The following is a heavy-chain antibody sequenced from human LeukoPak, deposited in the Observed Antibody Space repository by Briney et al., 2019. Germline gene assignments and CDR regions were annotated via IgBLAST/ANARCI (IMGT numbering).Heavy chain of an antibody. CDR2: IYYSGGT. J-gene: IGHJ4*02. Sequence: SETLSLTCTVSGGSISSGDYYWSWIRQPPGKGLEWIGYIYYSGGTYYNPSLKSRVTISVDTSKNQFSLKLSSVTAANTAVYYCARGARRLYYFDYWGQGTLVTVSS. CDR3: ARGARRLYYFDY. V-gene: IGHV4-30-4*01. CDR1: GGSISSGDYY.